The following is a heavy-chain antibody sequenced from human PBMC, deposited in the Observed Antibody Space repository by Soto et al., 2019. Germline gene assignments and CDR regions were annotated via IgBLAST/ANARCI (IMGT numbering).Heavy chain of an antibody. Sequence: EVQVVESGGGLVQPGGSLRLSCAASGFTVSSGYMSWVRQAPGKGLEWVSLIYSDGTTYYADSVKGRFTISRDNSKNTLYLQMNSLRAEDTAVYYCASTTAFDYWGQGTLVTVSS. J-gene: IGHJ4*02. CDR1: GFTVSSGY. CDR3: ASTTAFDY. CDR2: IYSDGTT. D-gene: IGHD4-17*01. V-gene: IGHV3-66*01.